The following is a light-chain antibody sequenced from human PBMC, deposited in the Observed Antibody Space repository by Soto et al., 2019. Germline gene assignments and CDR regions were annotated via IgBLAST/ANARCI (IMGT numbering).Light chain of an antibody. CDR1: SSEVGGYNF. CDR3: SSYTSSSTLV. V-gene: IGLV2-14*01. CDR2: DVT. J-gene: IGLJ1*01. Sequence: QSVLTQPASVSGTPGQSITIACTGTSSEVGGYNFVSWYQQHPGKAPKLMIYDVTIRPSGVSSRFSGSKSGNTASLTISGLQAEVDADYYCSSYTSSSTLVFGTGTKVTVL.